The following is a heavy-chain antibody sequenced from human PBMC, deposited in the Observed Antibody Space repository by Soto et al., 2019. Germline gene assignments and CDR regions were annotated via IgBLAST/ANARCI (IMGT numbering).Heavy chain of an antibody. CDR3: ARGVLDD. V-gene: IGHV3-33*01. D-gene: IGHD3-10*01. J-gene: IGHJ6*02. Sequence: QVQLVESGGGMVQPGRSLRLSCATSGFTFSTYGMHWVRQAPGKGLEWVARIWYDGGKTFYADSVKGRFTISRDNSQNTLYLQMNSLGAEDTAVYYCARGVLDDWRQGTTVTVSS. CDR1: GFTFSTYG. CDR2: IWYDGGKT.